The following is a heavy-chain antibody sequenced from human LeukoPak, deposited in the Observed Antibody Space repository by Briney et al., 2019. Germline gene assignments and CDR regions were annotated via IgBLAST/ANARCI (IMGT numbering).Heavy chain of an antibody. V-gene: IGHV3-7*01. J-gene: IGHJ4*02. CDR2: IRNDGSET. D-gene: IGHD5-24*01. CDR1: GFTFTNYW. CDR3: ARDPLRGDGYAFDY. Sequence: PGGSLRLSCAASGFTFTNYWMSWVRQAPGKGLEWVAIIRNDGSETYYVDSVKGRFTISRDTAKTSPFLQMNSLRDEDTAVYYCARDPLRGDGYAFDYWGQGIMVTVSS.